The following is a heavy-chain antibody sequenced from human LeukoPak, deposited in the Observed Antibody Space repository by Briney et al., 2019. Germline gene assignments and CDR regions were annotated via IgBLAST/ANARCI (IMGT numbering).Heavy chain of an antibody. V-gene: IGHV1-2*02. D-gene: IGHD6-13*01. J-gene: IGHJ6*03. CDR1: GYTFTGYY. Sequence: ASVKVSCKASGYTFTGYYMHWVRQAPGQGLEWMGWINPNSGGTNYAQKFQGRVTMTRDTSISTAYMELSRLRSDDTAVYYCARALVKGWRIAAAGTPIYYYMDVWGKGTTVTVSS. CDR2: INPNSGGT. CDR3: ARALVKGWRIAAAGTPIYYYMDV.